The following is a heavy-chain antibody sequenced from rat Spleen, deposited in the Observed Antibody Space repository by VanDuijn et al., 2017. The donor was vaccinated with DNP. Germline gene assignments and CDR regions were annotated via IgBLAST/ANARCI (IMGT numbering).Heavy chain of an antibody. D-gene: IGHD1-7*01. Sequence: EVQLQESGPGLVKPSQSLPLTCSVTGYSITSNYWGWIRKFPGNKMEWIGHISYSGSTSYNPSLKSRISITRDTSKNQFFLQLNSVTTEDTATYYCARQPTGMDYWGQGVMVIVSS. V-gene: IGHV3-1*01. J-gene: IGHJ2*01. CDR2: ISYSGST. CDR1: GYSITSNY. CDR3: ARQPTGMDY.